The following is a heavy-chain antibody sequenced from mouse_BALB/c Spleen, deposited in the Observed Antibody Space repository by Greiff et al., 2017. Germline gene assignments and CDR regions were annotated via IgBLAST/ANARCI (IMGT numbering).Heavy chain of an antibody. Sequence: EVKLMESGGGLVQPGGSRKLSCAASGFTFSSFGMHWVRQAPEKGLEWVAYISSGSSTIYYADTVKGRFTISRDNPKNTLFLQMTSLRSEDTAMYYCARTWGNYVDAMDYWGQGTSVTVSS. J-gene: IGHJ4*01. D-gene: IGHD2-1*01. CDR1: GFTFSSFG. CDR2: ISSGSSTI. CDR3: ARTWGNYVDAMDY. V-gene: IGHV5-17*02.